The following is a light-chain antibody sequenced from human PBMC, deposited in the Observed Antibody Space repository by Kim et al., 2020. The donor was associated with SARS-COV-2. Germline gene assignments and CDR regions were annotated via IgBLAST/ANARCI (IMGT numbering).Light chain of an antibody. CDR2: TNI. V-gene: IGLV1-40*01. CDR1: TSNIGAGYD. J-gene: IGLJ2*01. Sequence: QSALTQPPSVSGAPGQRVTISCTGSTSNIGAGYDVHWYQQLPGAAPKLLIYTNINRPSGVPDRFFGSKSGTSASLAITGLQAADEADYYCQSYDSSLGGSVFGGGTKLTVL. CDR3: QSYDSSLGGSV.